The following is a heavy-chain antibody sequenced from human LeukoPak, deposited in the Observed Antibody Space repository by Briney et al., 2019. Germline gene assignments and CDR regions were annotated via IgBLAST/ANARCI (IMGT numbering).Heavy chain of an antibody. J-gene: IGHJ4*02. V-gene: IGHV3-23*01. Sequence: GGSLRLSCAASGFTFSSYAMSWVRQAPGKGLEWVSGISGSGGSTDYADSVKGRFTISRDNSKKTLYLQMNSLRAEDTAVYYCAKDYRFGELLFDYWGQGTLVTVSS. CDR2: ISGSGGST. D-gene: IGHD3-10*01. CDR3: AKDYRFGELLFDY. CDR1: GFTFSSYA.